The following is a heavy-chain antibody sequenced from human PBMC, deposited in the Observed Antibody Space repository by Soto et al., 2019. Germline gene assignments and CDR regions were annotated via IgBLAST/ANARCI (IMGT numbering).Heavy chain of an antibody. J-gene: IGHJ4*02. CDR2: ISYDGSNK. Sequence: QVQLVESGGGVVQPGRSLRLSCAASGFAFSSYAVHWVRQAPGKALEWVAVISYDGSNKYYADSVKGRFTISRDNSKNTLYLQMSSLRAEDTAVYFCTRDQPEMAFDYWGQGTLVTVSS. V-gene: IGHV3-30-3*01. CDR1: GFAFSSYA. CDR3: TRDQPEMAFDY.